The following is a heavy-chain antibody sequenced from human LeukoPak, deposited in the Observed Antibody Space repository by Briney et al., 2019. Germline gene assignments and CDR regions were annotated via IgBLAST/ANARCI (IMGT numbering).Heavy chain of an antibody. D-gene: IGHD1-26*01. V-gene: IGHV4-4*07. J-gene: IGHJ6*03. CDR2: IYTRGST. CDR1: GGSINNYY. Sequence: SETLSLTCTVSGGSINNYYWSWIRQPAGKGLEWIGRIYTRGSTNYNPSLKSRVTMSVDTSKNQFSLKLSSVTAADTAVYYCARNVGSGYYYYYYMDVWGKGTTVTVSS. CDR3: ARNVGSGYYYYYYMDV.